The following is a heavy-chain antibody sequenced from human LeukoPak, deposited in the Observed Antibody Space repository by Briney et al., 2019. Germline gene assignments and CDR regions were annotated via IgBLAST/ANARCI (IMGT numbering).Heavy chain of an antibody. V-gene: IGHV1-18*01. CDR3: ARAPRGVVPAAYDY. D-gene: IGHD2-2*01. CDR1: GYTFTSYG. CDR2: ISAYNGNT. J-gene: IGHJ4*02. Sequence: ASVKVSCKASGYTFTSYGISWVRQAPGQGLEWMGWISAYNGNTSYAQKLQGRVTMTTDTSTSTAYMELRSLRSDDTAVYYCARAPRGVVPAAYDYWGQGTLVTVSS.